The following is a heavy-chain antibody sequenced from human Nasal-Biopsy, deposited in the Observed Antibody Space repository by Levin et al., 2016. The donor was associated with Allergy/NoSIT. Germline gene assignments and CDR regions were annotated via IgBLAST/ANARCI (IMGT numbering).Heavy chain of an antibody. CDR1: GYTFTSYD. J-gene: IGHJ4*02. V-gene: IGHV1-69*04. CDR2: IIPILGKV. Sequence: SVKVSCKASGYTFTSYDINWVRQAPGQGLEWMGRIIPILGKVNYAQTFQGRVTITADKSTSAVYLELNSLRSEDTAVYYCARGKLQLTIEYWGQGTLVTVSS. D-gene: IGHD4-11*01. CDR3: ARGKLQLTIEY.